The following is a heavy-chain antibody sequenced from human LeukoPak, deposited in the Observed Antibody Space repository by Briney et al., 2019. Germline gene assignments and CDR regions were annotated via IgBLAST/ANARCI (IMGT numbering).Heavy chain of an antibody. V-gene: IGHV3-30*18. D-gene: IGHD2-15*01. CDR3: AKGWCSGGSCLFDY. J-gene: IGHJ4*02. Sequence: PGRSLRLSWAASGFTFSSYGMHWVRQAPGKGPEWVAVISYDGSNKYYADSVKGRFTISRDNSKNTLYLQMNSLRAEDTAVYYCAKGWCSGGSCLFDYWGQGTLVTVSS. CDR1: GFTFSSYG. CDR2: ISYDGSNK.